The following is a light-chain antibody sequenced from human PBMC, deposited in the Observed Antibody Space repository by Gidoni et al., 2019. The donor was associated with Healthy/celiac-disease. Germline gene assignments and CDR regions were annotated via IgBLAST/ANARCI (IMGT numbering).Light chain of an antibody. Sequence: EIVMTPSPATLSVSPGERATLYCRAKQTVSINLAWYQQKPGQPPMLLNDGASTRATGIPARCSGSWSGTEFTLTSSSLQSEDFAVYYCQKYNNWPVTFGQGTRLEIK. J-gene: IGKJ5*01. CDR1: QTVSIN. CDR3: QKYNNWPVT. V-gene: IGKV3-15*01. CDR2: GAS.